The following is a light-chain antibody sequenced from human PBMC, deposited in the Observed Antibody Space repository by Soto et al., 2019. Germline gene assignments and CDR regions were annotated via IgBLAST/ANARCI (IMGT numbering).Light chain of an antibody. Sequence: DIQMTQSPSSVSASVGDRVTITCRASQDISTWLAWYQQKPGKAPELLIYAASSLQSGVPSRFSGSGSGTDFTLTISSLQPEDFATYCCQHANSFPTFGQGTKLEIK. CDR1: QDISTW. CDR2: AAS. V-gene: IGKV1-12*01. CDR3: QHANSFPT. J-gene: IGKJ2*01.